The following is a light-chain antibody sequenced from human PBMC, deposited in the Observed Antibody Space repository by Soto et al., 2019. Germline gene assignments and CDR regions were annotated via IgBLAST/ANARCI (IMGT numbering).Light chain of an antibody. V-gene: IGKV3-20*01. CDR2: DKS. CDR1: QIFSTSY. CDR3: QQYDRSPWT. Sequence: EIVLTQSPGTLSLSPGERATLSCRTSQIFSTSYIAWYQQKPGQAPRVLIYDKSSRATGIPDRFSGSGSGTDFTLTISRLEPEDFAVYYCQQYDRSPWTFGQGTKVDIK. J-gene: IGKJ1*01.